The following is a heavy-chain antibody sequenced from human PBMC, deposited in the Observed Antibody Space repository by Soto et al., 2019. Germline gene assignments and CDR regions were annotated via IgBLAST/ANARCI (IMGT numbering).Heavy chain of an antibody. CDR1: GGSISSYY. Sequence: SETLSLTCTVSGGSISSYYWSWIRQPPGKGLEWIGYIYYSGSTNYNPSLKSRVTISVDTSKNQFSLKLSSVTAADTAVYYCARGRGYQLLLYYYYYGMDVWGQGTTVTVSS. V-gene: IGHV4-59*12. CDR3: ARGRGYQLLLYYYYYGMDV. CDR2: IYYSGST. J-gene: IGHJ6*02. D-gene: IGHD2-2*01.